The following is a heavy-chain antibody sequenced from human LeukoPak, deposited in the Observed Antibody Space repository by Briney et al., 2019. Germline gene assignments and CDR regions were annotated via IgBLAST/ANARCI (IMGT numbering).Heavy chain of an antibody. Sequence: GGSLRLSCAASGFTVSSNYMSWVRQAPGKGLEWVANIKQDGSEKYYVDSVKGRFTISRDNAKNSLYLQMNSLRAEDTAVYYCARAGWYGAYYYYYYMDVWGKGTTVTVSS. CDR1: GFTVSSNY. CDR2: IKQDGSEK. CDR3: ARAGWYGAYYYYYYMDV. J-gene: IGHJ6*03. V-gene: IGHV3-7*01. D-gene: IGHD6-19*01.